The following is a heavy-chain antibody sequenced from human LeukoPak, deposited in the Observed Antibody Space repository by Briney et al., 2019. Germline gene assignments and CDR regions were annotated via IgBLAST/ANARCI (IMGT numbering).Heavy chain of an antibody. CDR2: ISSNSDI. CDR3: AREESSSSGYYFDY. D-gene: IGHD6-6*01. CDR1: GFTFSSYS. Sequence: GGSLRLSCAASGFTFSSYSMNWVRQAPGKGLEWVSSISSNSDIYYADSVKGRFTISRDNAKNSLYLQMNSLRAEDTAVYYCAREESSSSGYYFDYWGQGALVTVSS. J-gene: IGHJ4*02. V-gene: IGHV3-21*01.